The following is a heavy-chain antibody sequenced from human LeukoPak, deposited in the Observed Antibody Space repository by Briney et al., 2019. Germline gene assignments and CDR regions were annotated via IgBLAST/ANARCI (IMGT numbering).Heavy chain of an antibody. CDR1: GFTFSSYE. CDR3: AKVFRVKSSSWYYDAFDI. Sequence: GGSLRLSCAASGFTFSSYEMNWVRQAPGKGLEWVSAISGSGGSTYYADSVKGRFTISRDNSKNTLYLQMNSLRAEDTAVYYCAKVFRVKSSSWYYDAFDIWGQGTMVTVSS. D-gene: IGHD6-13*01. V-gene: IGHV3-23*01. J-gene: IGHJ3*02. CDR2: ISGSGGST.